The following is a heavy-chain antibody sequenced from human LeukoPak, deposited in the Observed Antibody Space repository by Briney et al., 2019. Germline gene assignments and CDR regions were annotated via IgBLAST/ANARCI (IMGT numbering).Heavy chain of an antibody. V-gene: IGHV3-48*03. CDR2: ISSSGSTI. Sequence: PGGSLRLSCAASGFTFSSYEMNWVRQAPGKGQEWVSYISSSGSTIYYADSVKGRFTISRDNAKNSLYLQMNSPRAEDTAVYYRARDQTVDSRGYYYYYGMDVWGQGTTVTVSS. J-gene: IGHJ6*02. CDR3: ARDQTVDSRGYYYYYGMDV. CDR1: GFTFSSYE. D-gene: IGHD5-12*01.